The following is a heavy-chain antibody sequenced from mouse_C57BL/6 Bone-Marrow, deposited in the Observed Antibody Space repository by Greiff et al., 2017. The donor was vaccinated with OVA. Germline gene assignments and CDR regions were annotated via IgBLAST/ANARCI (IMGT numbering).Heavy chain of an antibody. J-gene: IGHJ4*01. CDR2: INPGSGGP. CDR1: GYAFTNYL. Sequence: VQLQQSGAELVRPGTSVKVSCKASGYAFTNYLIEWVKQRPGQGLEWIGVINPGSGGPNYNEKFKGKATLTADKSSSTAYMQLSSLTSEDSAVYFCARWGGLDAMDYWGQGTSVTVSS. D-gene: IGHD6-2*01. V-gene: IGHV1-54*01. CDR3: ARWGGLDAMDY.